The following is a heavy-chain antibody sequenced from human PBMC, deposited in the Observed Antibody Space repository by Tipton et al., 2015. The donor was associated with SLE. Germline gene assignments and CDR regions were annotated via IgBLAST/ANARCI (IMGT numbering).Heavy chain of an antibody. CDR1: GGSISSHY. D-gene: IGHD1-7*01. CDR3: ARRYNWNYKDYFDY. J-gene: IGHJ4*02. Sequence: TLSLTCTVSGGSISSHYWSWFRQSPGKGLEWIGYFYYSGGTKYNPSLQSRVTISGDTSKNQFSLTLSSVTAADTAVYYCARRYNWNYKDYFDYWGQGTPVTVSS. CDR2: FYYSGGT. V-gene: IGHV4-59*11.